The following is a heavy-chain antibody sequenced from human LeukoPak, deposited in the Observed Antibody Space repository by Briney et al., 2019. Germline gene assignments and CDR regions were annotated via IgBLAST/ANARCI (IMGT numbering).Heavy chain of an antibody. D-gene: IGHD6-13*01. CDR1: GFTFSGYG. CDR2: ISDDGSDK. V-gene: IGHV3-30*18. J-gene: IGHJ4*02. Sequence: PGGSLRLSCAASGFTFSGYGMHWVRQAPGKGLEWVAVISDDGSDKHYADSVKGRFTISRDNSKNTLFLQMNSLRAEDTAVYYCAKDLDVAAAAYYFDYWGQGTLVTVSS. CDR3: AKDLDVAAAAYYFDY.